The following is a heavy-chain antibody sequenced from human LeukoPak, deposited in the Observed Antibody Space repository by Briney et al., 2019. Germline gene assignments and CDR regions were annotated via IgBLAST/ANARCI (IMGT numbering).Heavy chain of an antibody. CDR3: ARDVSPGIAVAGTLY. J-gene: IGHJ4*02. CDR2: ISYDGSNK. Sequence: GGSLRLSCAATGFTFSTYGMSWVRQAPGKGLEWVAVISYDGSNKYYADSVKGRFTISRDNSKNTLYLQMNSRRAEDTAVYYCARDVSPGIAVAGTLYWGQGTLVTVSS. D-gene: IGHD6-19*01. V-gene: IGHV3-30*03. CDR1: GFTFSTYG.